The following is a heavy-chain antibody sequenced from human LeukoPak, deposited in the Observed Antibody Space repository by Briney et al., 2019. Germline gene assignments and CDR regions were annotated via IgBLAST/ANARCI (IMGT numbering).Heavy chain of an antibody. CDR3: ARDYSLAVAGPYYYYGMDV. D-gene: IGHD6-19*01. V-gene: IGHV3-21*01. CDR2: ISSSSSYI. J-gene: IGHJ6*02. Sequence: PGGSLRLSRAASGFTFSSYSMNWVRQAPGKGLEWVSSISSSSSYIYYADSVKGRFTISRDNAKNSLYLQMNSLRAEDTAVYYCARDYSLAVAGPYYYYGMDVWGQGTTVTVSS. CDR1: GFTFSSYS.